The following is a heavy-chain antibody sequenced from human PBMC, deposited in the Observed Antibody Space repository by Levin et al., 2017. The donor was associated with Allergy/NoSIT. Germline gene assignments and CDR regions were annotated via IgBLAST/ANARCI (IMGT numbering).Heavy chain of an antibody. CDR1: GFTFSSYA. D-gene: IGHD5-18*01. CDR2: ISYDGSNK. Sequence: GESLKISCAASGFTFSSYAMHWVRQAPGKGLEWVAVISYDGSNKYYADSVKGRFTISRDNSKNTLYLQMNSLRAEDTAVYYCARDSGASVDTAMVTGLDYWGQGTLVTVSS. J-gene: IGHJ4*02. CDR3: ARDSGASVDTAMVTGLDY. V-gene: IGHV3-30-3*01.